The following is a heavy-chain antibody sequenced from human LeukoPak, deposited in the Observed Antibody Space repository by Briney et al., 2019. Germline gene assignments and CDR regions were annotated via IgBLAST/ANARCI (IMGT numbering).Heavy chain of an antibody. CDR1: GFRFSPYW. V-gene: IGHV3-7*01. D-gene: IGHD4-17*01. CDR3: ARLFGGVTTFDY. CDR2: INPDGSGT. J-gene: IGHJ4*02. Sequence: GGSLRLSCAASGFRFSPYWMSSVRQDPGRGLDWVASINPDGSGTSYVDSVKGRFTISRDNAHNSRYLQMNSLSAEDTAVYYCARLFGGVTTFDYWGQGTLVTVSS.